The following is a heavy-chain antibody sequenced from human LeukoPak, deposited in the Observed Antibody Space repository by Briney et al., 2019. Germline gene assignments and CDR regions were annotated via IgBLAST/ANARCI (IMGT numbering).Heavy chain of an antibody. D-gene: IGHD2-8*01. CDR2: IYYSGST. CDR1: GGSISSSSDY. Sequence: SETLSLTCTVSGGSISSSSDYWGWIRQSPGKGLEWIGTIYYSGSTYYNPSLRSRVTVSVDTSKNQFSLKLSSVTAADTAVYYCARDGVYGKFDYWGQGTLVTVSS. CDR3: ARDGVYGKFDY. J-gene: IGHJ4*02. V-gene: IGHV4-39*07.